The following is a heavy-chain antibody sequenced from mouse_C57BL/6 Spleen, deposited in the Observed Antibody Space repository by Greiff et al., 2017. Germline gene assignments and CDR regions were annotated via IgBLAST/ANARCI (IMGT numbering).Heavy chain of an antibody. J-gene: IGHJ4*01. CDR1: GFTFTDYY. CDR2: IRNKANGYTT. V-gene: IGHV7-3*01. D-gene: IGHD2-1*01. CDR3: ARYPLYGNYESYYAMDY. Sequence: EVKLMESGGGLVQPGGSLSLSCAASGFTFTDYYMSWVRQPPGKALEWLGFIRNKANGYTTEYSASVKGRFTISRDNSQSILYLQMNALRAEDSATYYCARYPLYGNYESYYAMDYWGQGTSVTVSS.